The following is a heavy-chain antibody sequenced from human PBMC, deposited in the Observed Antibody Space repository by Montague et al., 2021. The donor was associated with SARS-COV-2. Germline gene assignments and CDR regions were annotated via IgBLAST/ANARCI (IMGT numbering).Heavy chain of an antibody. D-gene: IGHD6-13*01. CDR1: GFTFSSYP. Sequence: SLRFSCAASGFTFSSYPMTWVRQAPGKGLEWVSVVYSGGTTTYYXDSVKGRFTISRDNSKNTLYLEMNSLRAEDTAIYYCAKDRVPSSSWYDGMDVWGQGTTVIVSS. CDR3: AKDRVPSSSWYDGMDV. J-gene: IGHJ6*02. V-gene: IGHV3-23*03. CDR2: VYSGGTTT.